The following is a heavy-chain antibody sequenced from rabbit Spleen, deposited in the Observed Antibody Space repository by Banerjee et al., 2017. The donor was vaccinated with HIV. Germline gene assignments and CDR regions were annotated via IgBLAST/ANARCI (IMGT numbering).Heavy chain of an antibody. CDR3: ARDLADAIGWNFKL. D-gene: IGHD4-1*01. J-gene: IGHJ4*01. CDR1: GFDFSRGYD. CDR2: IAGSSINNI. V-gene: IGHV1S40*01. Sequence: QQLVESGGGLVKPGASLTLTCTASGFDFSRGYDMCWVRQAPGKGLEWIGCIAGSSINNIYYASWAKGRFTISKTSSTTVTLQVTSLTVADTATYFCARDLADAIGWNFKLWGPGTLVTVS.